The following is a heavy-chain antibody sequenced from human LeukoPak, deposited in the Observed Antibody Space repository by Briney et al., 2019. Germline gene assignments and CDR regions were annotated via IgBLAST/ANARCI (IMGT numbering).Heavy chain of an antibody. CDR3: TTVYYDSSAYSLDY. V-gene: IGHV3-15*01. CDR1: GFTFSSYV. J-gene: IGHJ4*02. D-gene: IGHD3-22*01. CDR2: IKSKPDGGTT. Sequence: GGSLRLSCGASGFTFSSYVMSWVRQAPGKGLEWVGRIKSKPDGGTTDYAASVKGRFTISRDDSKNTLYLQMNSLKTEDTAVYYCTTVYYDSSAYSLDYWGQGTLVTVSS.